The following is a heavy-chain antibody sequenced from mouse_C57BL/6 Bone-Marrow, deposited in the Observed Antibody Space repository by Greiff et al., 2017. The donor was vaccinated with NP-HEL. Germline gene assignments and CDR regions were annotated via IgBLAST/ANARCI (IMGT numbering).Heavy chain of an antibody. J-gene: IGHJ4*01. Sequence: VKLQQPGAELVKPGASVKLSCKASGYTFTSYWMHWVKQRPGRGLEWIGRIDPNSGGTKYNEKFKSKATLTVDKPSSTAYMQLSSLTSEDSAVYYCASYGLLRYQRGMDYWGQGTSVTVSS. CDR3: ASYGLLRYQRGMDY. D-gene: IGHD1-1*01. V-gene: IGHV1-72*01. CDR1: GYTFTSYW. CDR2: IDPNSGGT.